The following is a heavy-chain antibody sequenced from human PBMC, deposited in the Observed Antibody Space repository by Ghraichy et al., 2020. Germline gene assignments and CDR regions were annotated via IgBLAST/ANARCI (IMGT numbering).Heavy chain of an antibody. CDR2: ISGSGGST. Sequence: GESLNISCAASGFTFSSYAMSWVRQAPGKGLEWVSAISGSGGSTYYADSVKGRFTISRDNSKNTLYLQMNSLRAEDTAVYYCAKDSSGRIGTFDYWGQGTLVTVSS. V-gene: IGHV3-23*01. J-gene: IGHJ4*02. CDR3: AKDSSGRIGTFDY. D-gene: IGHD6-19*01. CDR1: GFTFSSYA.